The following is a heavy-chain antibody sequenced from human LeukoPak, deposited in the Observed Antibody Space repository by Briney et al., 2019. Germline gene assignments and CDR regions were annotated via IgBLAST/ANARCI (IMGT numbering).Heavy chain of an antibody. J-gene: IGHJ4*02. CDR3: ARGFAWDTAMVSITDY. D-gene: IGHD5-18*01. V-gene: IGHV1-69*04. CDR1: GGTFSSFA. CDR2: IIPILGMA. Sequence: VASVKVSCKASGGTFSSFAISWVRQAPGQGLEWMGRIIPILGMANYAQKFQGRVTITADKSTSTAYMELSSLRSEDTAVYYCARGFAWDTAMVSITDYWGQGTLVTVSS.